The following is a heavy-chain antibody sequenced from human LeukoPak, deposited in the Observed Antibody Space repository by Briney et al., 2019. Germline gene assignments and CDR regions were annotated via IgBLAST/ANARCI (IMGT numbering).Heavy chain of an antibody. D-gene: IGHD6-19*01. CDR1: GYTFTSYG. V-gene: IGHV1-8*02. CDR2: MNPNSGNT. CDR3: ATSLSSGWDFDS. J-gene: IGHJ4*02. Sequence: ASVKVSCKASGYTFTSYGISWVRQAPGQGLEWMGWMNPNSGNTGYAQKFQGRVTMTRNTSISTAYMELSSLRSEDTAVYYCATSLSSGWDFDSWGQGTLVTVSS.